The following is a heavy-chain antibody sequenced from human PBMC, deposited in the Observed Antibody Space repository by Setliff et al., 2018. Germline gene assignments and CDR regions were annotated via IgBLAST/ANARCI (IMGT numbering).Heavy chain of an antibody. V-gene: IGHV3-15*01. J-gene: IGHJ5*02. CDR3: ATGPRDSRNYLTWLGS. CDR2: IKSSIEGATS. CDR1: GMTFKNAW. D-gene: IGHD4-4*01. Sequence: PGGSLRLSCSVYGMTFKNAWRTWVRQAPGKGPEWVGRIKSSIEGATSDYGTPAKGRFTVARDDSKKMIFLQMNNLKIEDTGYYYCATGPRDSRNYLTWLGSWGQGTLVTVSS.